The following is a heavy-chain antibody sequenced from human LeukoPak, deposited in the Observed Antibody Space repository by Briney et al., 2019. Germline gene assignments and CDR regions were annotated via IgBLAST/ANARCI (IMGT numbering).Heavy chain of an antibody. CDR2: MDPSGSQK. Sequence: GVSLRLSCAASEFIFNRSWMNWVRQAPGKGLEWVANMDPSGSQKRYVDSVKGRFTISKDNPGTSLYLDMYGLRAEDTAIYYCAIWTSGNYWGQGTLVTVSS. V-gene: IGHV3-7*01. D-gene: IGHD1-1*01. J-gene: IGHJ4*02. CDR3: AIWTSGNY. CDR1: EFIFNRSW.